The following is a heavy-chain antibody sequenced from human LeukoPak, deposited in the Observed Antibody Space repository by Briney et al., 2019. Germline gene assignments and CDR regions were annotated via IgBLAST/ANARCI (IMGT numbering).Heavy chain of an antibody. D-gene: IGHD3-22*01. CDR2: ISSSGDII. V-gene: IGHV3-48*03. CDR3: ARDTPGVIITPDY. Sequence: GGSLRLSCAASGFTFSSYEMIWVRQAPGKGLEWVSYISSSGDIIHYADSVKGRFTISRDYAKNSLYLQMDSLRVEDTVIYYCARDTPGVIITPDYWGQGTLVTVSS. CDR1: GFTFSSYE. J-gene: IGHJ4*02.